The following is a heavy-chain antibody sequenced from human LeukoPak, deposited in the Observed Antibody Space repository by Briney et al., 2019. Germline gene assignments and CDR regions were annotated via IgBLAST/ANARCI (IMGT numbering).Heavy chain of an antibody. D-gene: IGHD4-17*01. J-gene: IGHJ4*02. Sequence: GGSLRLSCAASGFTFSNYGMDWVRQAPGKGLEWVAVISYDGSNKYYADSVKGRFTISRDNSKNTLYLQMNSLRAEDTAVYYCAKDGYGDYDFDYWGQGTRVTASS. CDR1: GFTFSNYG. CDR3: AKDGYGDYDFDY. V-gene: IGHV3-30*18. CDR2: ISYDGSNK.